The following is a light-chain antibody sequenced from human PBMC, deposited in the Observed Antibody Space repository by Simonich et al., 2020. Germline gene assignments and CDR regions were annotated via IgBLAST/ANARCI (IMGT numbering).Light chain of an antibody. Sequence: DIQMTQSPSSLSASLGERVTITCRASQSITSYLNWYQQKPRKAPKLLIYAASSLQSGVPSRFSGSGSGTDFTLTISSLQPEDFATYYCQQYNSYPITFGQGTRLEIK. J-gene: IGKJ5*01. CDR2: AAS. CDR3: QQYNSYPIT. V-gene: IGKV1-39*01. CDR1: QSITSY.